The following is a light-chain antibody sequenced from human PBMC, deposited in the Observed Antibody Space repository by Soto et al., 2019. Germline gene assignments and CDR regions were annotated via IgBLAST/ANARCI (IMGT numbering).Light chain of an antibody. J-gene: IGKJ4*01. V-gene: IGKV3-11*01. CDR1: QSVSSY. CDR3: QQRSNWPLT. Sequence: EIVLTQSPATLSLSPGERATLSCRASQSVSSYLAWYQQKPGQPPRLLIYDASNRATGIPARFSGSGSGTDFILTISSLEPEDFAVYYCQQRSNWPLTFGGGTKVEIK. CDR2: DAS.